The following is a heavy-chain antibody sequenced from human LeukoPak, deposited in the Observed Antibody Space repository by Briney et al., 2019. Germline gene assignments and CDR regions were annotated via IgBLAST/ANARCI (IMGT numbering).Heavy chain of an antibody. CDR1: GGSISSYY. CDR2: IYYSGST. Sequence: SETLSLTCTVSGGSISSYYWSWIRQPPGKGLEWIGYIYYSGSTNYNPSPKSRVTISVDTSKNQFSLKLSSVTAADTAVYYCARLPRELPYYMDVWGKGTTVTISS. V-gene: IGHV4-59*01. CDR3: ARLPRELPYYMDV. D-gene: IGHD3-10*01. J-gene: IGHJ6*03.